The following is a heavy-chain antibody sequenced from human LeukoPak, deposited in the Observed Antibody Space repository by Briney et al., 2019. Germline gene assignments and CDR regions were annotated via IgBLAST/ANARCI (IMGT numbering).Heavy chain of an antibody. V-gene: IGHV1-58*02. CDR1: GFTFTSSA. J-gene: IGHJ3*02. D-gene: IGHD4-17*01. CDR2: IVVGSGNT. CDR3: ARRSWSYGDLDI. Sequence: SVKVSCKASGFTFTSSAMQWVRQARGQRLEWIGWIVVGSGNTNYAQKFQERVTITRDMSTSTAYMELSSLRAEDTAVYYCARRSWSYGDLDIWGQGTMVTVSS.